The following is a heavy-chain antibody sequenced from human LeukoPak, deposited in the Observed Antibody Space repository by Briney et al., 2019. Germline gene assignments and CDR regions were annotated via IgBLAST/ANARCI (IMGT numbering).Heavy chain of an antibody. CDR2: TIGSGYNT. J-gene: IGHJ3*02. CDR1: GFTFSNYA. D-gene: IGHD3-22*01. CDR3: AKGGGYYSRDVFDI. Sequence: GGSLRLSCAASGFTFSNYAMSWVRQAPGKGLEWVSATIGSGYNTYYADSVKGRFAISRDGSRNTLYLQMNSLRAEDTAVYYCAKGGGYYSRDVFDIWGQGTMVTVSS. V-gene: IGHV3-23*01.